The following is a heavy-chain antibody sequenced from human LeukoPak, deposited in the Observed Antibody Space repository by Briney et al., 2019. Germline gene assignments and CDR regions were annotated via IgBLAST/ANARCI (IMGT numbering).Heavy chain of an antibody. D-gene: IGHD3-10*01. CDR3: AREGGSGSYSAFDY. V-gene: IGHV4-39*07. Sequence: SETLSLTCTVSGGSISSRSYYWGWVRQPPGKGLEWIGEINHSGSTNYNPSLKSRVTISVDTSKNQFSLKLSSVTAADTAVYYCAREGGSGSYSAFDYWGQGTLVTVSS. J-gene: IGHJ4*02. CDR2: INHSGST. CDR1: GGSISSRSYY.